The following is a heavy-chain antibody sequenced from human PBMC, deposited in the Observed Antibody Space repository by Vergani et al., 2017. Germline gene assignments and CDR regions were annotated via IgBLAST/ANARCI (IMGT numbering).Heavy chain of an antibody. CDR1: GGSFSGYF. D-gene: IGHD6-19*01. CDR2: LYNPGKT. V-gene: IGHV4-34*01. Sequence: QVQLQQWGAGLLKPSETLSLTCAASGGSFSGYFWNWIRQPPGKGLEWIGSLYNPGKTYYNSSLESRLSLSVDTSTNQFFMRLNSVTAADTAVYYCARGLTDYDSGWYSPGWFDPWGQGITAIVSS. CDR3: ARGLTDYDSGWYSPGWFDP. J-gene: IGHJ5*02.